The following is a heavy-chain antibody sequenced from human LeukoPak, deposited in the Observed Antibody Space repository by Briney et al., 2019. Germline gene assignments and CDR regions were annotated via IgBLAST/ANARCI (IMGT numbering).Heavy chain of an antibody. CDR1: GFTFSSYW. CDR3: VRSSSGDFDY. V-gene: IGHV3-74*01. J-gene: IGHJ4*02. Sequence: PGGSLRLSSAASGFTFSSYWMHWVRQAPGKGLVWVSRINSDGSATTYADSVKGRFTISRDNAKNTLYLQMNSLRAEDTAVYYCVRSSSGDFDYWGQGTLVTVSS. CDR2: INSDGSAT. D-gene: IGHD3-22*01.